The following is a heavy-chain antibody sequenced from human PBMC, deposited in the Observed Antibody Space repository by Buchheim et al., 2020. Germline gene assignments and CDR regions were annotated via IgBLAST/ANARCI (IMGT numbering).Heavy chain of an antibody. D-gene: IGHD3-22*01. CDR1: GGSISSSSYY. J-gene: IGHJ2*01. CDR2: IYYSGST. Sequence: QLQLQESGPGLVKPSETLSLTCTVSGGSISSSSYYWGWIRQPPGKGLEWIGSIYYSGSTYYNPSLKSRVTISVDTYKHQFYLKLSSVTAADTAVYYCAYYDSSGYPDPYWYFDLWGRGTL. V-gene: IGHV4-39*01. CDR3: AYYDSSGYPDPYWYFDL.